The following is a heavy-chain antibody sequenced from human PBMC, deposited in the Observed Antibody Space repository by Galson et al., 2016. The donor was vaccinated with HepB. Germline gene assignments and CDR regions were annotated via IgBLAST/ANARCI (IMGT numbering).Heavy chain of an antibody. D-gene: IGHD3-10*01. Sequence: SLRLSCAASRFTFSSYAFHWVRRAPGKGLEWVAVISSDGSSKYYADSVKGRFTISRDTSKNTLFLQMDSLSAEDTAVYYCARAGFYGSGIYHYYAMDVWSQGTTVTVSS. J-gene: IGHJ6*02. CDR2: ISSDGSSK. CDR1: RFTFSSYA. V-gene: IGHV3-30-3*01. CDR3: ARAGFYGSGIYHYYAMDV.